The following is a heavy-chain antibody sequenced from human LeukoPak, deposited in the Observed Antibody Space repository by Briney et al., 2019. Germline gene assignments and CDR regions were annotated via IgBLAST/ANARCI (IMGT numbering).Heavy chain of an antibody. CDR1: GFTFSSYA. J-gene: IGHJ5*02. Sequence: GGSLRLSCAASGFTFSSYAMTWVRQAPGKGREWVSAISGSGGNTYYADSVKGRFTISRDNSKNTLYLQMNSLRAEDTAVYYCAKDPFGGGCHRCWFDPWGQGTLVTVSS. CDR3: AKDPFGGGCHRCWFDP. CDR2: ISGSGGNT. D-gene: IGHD6-19*01. V-gene: IGHV3-23*01.